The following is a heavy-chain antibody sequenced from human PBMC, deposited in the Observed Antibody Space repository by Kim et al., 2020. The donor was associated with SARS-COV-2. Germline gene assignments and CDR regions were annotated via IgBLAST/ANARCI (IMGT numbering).Heavy chain of an antibody. D-gene: IGHD6-19*01. J-gene: IGHJ6*02. V-gene: IGHV3-30-3*01. Sequence: GGSLRLSCAASGFTFSSYAMHWVRQAPGKGLEWVAVISYDGSNKYYADSVKGRFTISRDNSKNTLYLQMNSLRAEDTAVYYCAREGAGDYYYYYGMDVWGQGTTVTVSS. CDR2: ISYDGSNK. CDR3: AREGAGDYYYYYGMDV. CDR1: GFTFSSYA.